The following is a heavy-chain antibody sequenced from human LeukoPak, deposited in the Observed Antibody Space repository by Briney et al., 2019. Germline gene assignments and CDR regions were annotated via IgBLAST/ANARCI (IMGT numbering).Heavy chain of an antibody. CDR2: INPNSGGT. Sequence: GASVKVSCKASGYTFTGYYMHWVRQAPGQGLEWMGWINPNSGGTNYAQKFQGRVTMTRDTSISTAYMELSRLRSDDTAVYYCARDALYSSSSSHEFWGQGTLVTVSS. D-gene: IGHD6-6*01. V-gene: IGHV1-2*02. J-gene: IGHJ4*02. CDR1: GYTFTGYY. CDR3: ARDALYSSSSSHEF.